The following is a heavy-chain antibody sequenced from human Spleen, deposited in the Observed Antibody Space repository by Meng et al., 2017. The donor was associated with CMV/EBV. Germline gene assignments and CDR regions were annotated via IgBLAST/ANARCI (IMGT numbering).Heavy chain of an antibody. J-gene: IGHJ4*02. V-gene: IGHV3-33*06. CDR1: GFTFNNFG. CDR3: AKGTYYDERGFDF. Sequence: GESLKISCAASGFTFNNFGMHWVRQAPGKGLEWVAVIWSDGYNTFQADSVKGRFTISRDNSKNTLSLQANNLRADDTAIYYCAKGTYYDERGFDFWGQGTLVTVSS. D-gene: IGHD3-3*01. CDR2: IWSDGYNT.